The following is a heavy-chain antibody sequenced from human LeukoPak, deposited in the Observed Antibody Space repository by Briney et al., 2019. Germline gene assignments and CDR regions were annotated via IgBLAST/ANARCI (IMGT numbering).Heavy chain of an antibody. CDR3: ARGYSGSSEDY. J-gene: IGHJ4*02. D-gene: IGHD1-26*01. V-gene: IGHV3-21*01. Sequence: GGSLRLSCAASGFTFSSYSMNWVRQAPAKGLEWVSSISSSSSYIYYADSVRGRFTISRDNAKNSLYLQMNSLRAEDTAVYYCARGYSGSSEDYWGQGTLVTVSS. CDR1: GFTFSSYS. CDR2: ISSSSSYI.